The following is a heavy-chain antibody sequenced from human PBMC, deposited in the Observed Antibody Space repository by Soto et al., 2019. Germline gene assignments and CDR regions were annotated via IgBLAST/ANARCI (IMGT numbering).Heavy chain of an antibody. J-gene: IGHJ6*02. D-gene: IGHD2-2*01. CDR2: IIPIFGTA. V-gene: IGHV1-69*13. CDR3: ARAIPAAMDYYYYGMDV. CDR1: GGTFSSYA. Sequence: SVKVSCKASGGTFSSYAISWVLQAPGQGLEWMGGIIPIFGTANYAQKFQGRVTITADESTSTAYMELSSLRSEDTAVYYCARAIPAAMDYYYYGMDVWGQGTTVTVSS.